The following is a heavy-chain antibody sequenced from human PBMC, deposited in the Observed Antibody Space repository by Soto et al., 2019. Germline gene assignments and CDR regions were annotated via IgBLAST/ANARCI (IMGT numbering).Heavy chain of an antibody. CDR1: GGSVSSGSYY. V-gene: IGHV4-61*01. CDR3: ARVVTGEFDY. J-gene: IGHJ4*02. Sequence: SETLSLTCTVSGGSVSSGSYYWSWIRQPPGKGLEWIGYIYYSGSTNYNPSLKSRVTISVDTSKNQFSLKLSSVTAADTAVYYCARVVTGEFDYWGQGTLVTV. CDR2: IYYSGST. D-gene: IGHD7-27*01.